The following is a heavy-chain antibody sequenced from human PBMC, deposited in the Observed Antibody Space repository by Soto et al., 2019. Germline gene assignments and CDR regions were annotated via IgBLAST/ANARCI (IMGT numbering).Heavy chain of an antibody. V-gene: IGHV3-7*03. J-gene: IGHJ4*02. CDR1: GFTFTTCW. CDR3: STRPCEVNYYGVFDY. Sequence: GGSLRLSCEASGFTFTTCWMTWVRQAPGKGLEWVANINKDGSEKFDVDSVKGRFTISRDNAENSLFLQMNSLRAEDTAVYYCSTRPCEVNYYGVFDYWGQGALVTVSS. CDR2: INKDGSEK. D-gene: IGHD3-22*01.